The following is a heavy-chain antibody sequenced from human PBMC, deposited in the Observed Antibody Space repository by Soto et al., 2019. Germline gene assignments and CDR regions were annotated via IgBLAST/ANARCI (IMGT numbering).Heavy chain of an antibody. CDR2: IMPVFRRP. J-gene: IGHJ6*02. CDR1: GGTFRTSA. Sequence: QVQLVQSGAEVKKPGSSVTVSCKASGGTFRTSAFSWVRQAPGQGLEWVGGIMPVFRRPKYAQNFQDRVTMTADESTSTAYMELNSLRSDDTAVYYCARDNDRLQLGGNYYFILDVWGQGTAVTVSS. V-gene: IGHV1-69*12. CDR3: ARDNDRLQLGGNYYFILDV. D-gene: IGHD1-1*01.